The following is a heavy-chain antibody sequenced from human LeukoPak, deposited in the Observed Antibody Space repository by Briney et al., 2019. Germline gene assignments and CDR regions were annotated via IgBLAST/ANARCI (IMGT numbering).Heavy chain of an antibody. V-gene: IGHV4-59*12. CDR2: ISDSGST. J-gene: IGHJ3*02. CDR3: ARGGASYSGSPRFFAFDI. D-gene: IGHD1-26*01. Sequence: SETLSLTCTVSGGSISSYYWSWIRQPPGKGLEWIGYISDSGSTNYNPSLKSRVTISVDTSKNQFSLKLSSVTAADTAVYYCARGGASYSGSPRFFAFDIWGQGTMVTVSS. CDR1: GGSISSYY.